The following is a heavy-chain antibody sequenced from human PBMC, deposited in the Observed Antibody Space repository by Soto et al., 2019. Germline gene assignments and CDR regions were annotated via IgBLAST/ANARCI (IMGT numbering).Heavy chain of an antibody. CDR2: ITENGANT. J-gene: IGHJ4*02. V-gene: IGHV3-23*01. CDR1: GFTFRNYA. D-gene: IGHD6-6*01. CDR3: AKGVLDRGVDS. Sequence: EVQVLESGGGLVQSGGSLRLSCAASGFTFRNYAMTWVRQATGQGLEYVSSITENGANTYYANSVKGRFTISRDNSKNTLYLQMNSLRDEDTAIYYCAKGVLDRGVDSWGQGTLVTVSS.